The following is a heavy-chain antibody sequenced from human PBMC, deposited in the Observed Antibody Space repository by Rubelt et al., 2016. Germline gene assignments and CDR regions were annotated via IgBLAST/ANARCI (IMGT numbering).Heavy chain of an antibody. CDR3: ARGYASSWEPLDY. J-gene: IGHJ4*02. D-gene: IGHD6-13*01. CDR1: GGSFSIYY. Sequence: QVQLQQWGAGLLKPSETLSLTCAVYGGSFSIYYWSWIRQPPGKGLEWIGEINHSGSTNYNPSLKSRVTISVATAKDQFALRLTSGTAADTAVYYCARGYASSWEPLDYWGQGVLVTVSS. CDR2: INHSGST. V-gene: IGHV4-34*01.